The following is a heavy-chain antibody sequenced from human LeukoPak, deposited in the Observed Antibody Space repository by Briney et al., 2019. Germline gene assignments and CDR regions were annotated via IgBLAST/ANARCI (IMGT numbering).Heavy chain of an antibody. CDR3: ARGRNLVATSGYFDY. V-gene: IGHV3-30-3*01. Sequence: GGSLRLSCAASGFTFSSFAMHWVRQAPGKELEWVATVSYDGSNEYYADSVQGRFTISRDNSKNTLYLQMNSLRTEDTAVYYCARGRNLVATSGYFDYWGQGTLVTVSS. D-gene: IGHD5-12*01. J-gene: IGHJ4*02. CDR1: GFTFSSFA. CDR2: VSYDGSNE.